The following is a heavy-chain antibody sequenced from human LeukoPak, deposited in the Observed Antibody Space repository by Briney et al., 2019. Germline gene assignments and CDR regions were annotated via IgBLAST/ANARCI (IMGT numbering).Heavy chain of an antibody. Sequence: PGGSLRLSCAASGFTFSSYAMSWVRQAPGKGLEWVSAISGSGGSTYYADSVRGRFTISRDNSKNTLYLQMNSLRAEDTAVYYCAKEGYLYGDRAARYWGQGTLVTVSS. D-gene: IGHD4-17*01. CDR1: GFTFSSYA. J-gene: IGHJ4*02. CDR3: AKEGYLYGDRAARY. V-gene: IGHV3-23*01. CDR2: ISGSGGST.